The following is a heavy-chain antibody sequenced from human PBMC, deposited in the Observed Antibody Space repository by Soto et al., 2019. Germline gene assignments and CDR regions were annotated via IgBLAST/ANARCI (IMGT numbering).Heavy chain of an antibody. V-gene: IGHV4-39*01. J-gene: IGHJ4*02. CDR3: ARHPRDDYNYGGSGIFDY. CDR2: LYYSGSS. D-gene: IGHD4-4*01. CDR1: GGSISSSSYY. Sequence: PSETLSLTCTVSGGSISSSSYYWAWIRQPPGKGLEWIGDLYYSGSSYYNPSLKSRVSTSVDTSKNQFSLKLNSVTAADTAVYYCARHPRDDYNYGGSGIFDYWGQGALVTVSS.